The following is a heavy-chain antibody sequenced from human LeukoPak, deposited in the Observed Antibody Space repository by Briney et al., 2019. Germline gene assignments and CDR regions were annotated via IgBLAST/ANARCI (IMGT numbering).Heavy chain of an antibody. CDR2: FDPEDGET. D-gene: IGHD3-10*01. J-gene: IGHJ4*02. CDR3: ATSPITMVRGVIITLALDY. Sequence: GAPVKVSCKVSGYTLTELSMHWVRQAPGKGLEWMGGFDPEDGETIYAQKFQGRVTMTEDTSTDTAYMELSSLRSEDTAVYYCATSPITMVRGVIITLALDYWGQGTLVTVSS. V-gene: IGHV1-24*01. CDR1: GYTLTELS.